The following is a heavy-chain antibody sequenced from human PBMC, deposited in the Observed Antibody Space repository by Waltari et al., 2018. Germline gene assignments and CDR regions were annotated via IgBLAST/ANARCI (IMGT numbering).Heavy chain of an antibody. V-gene: IGHV1-69-2*01. CDR1: GYTFTDYY. Sequence: EVQLVQSGAEVKKPGATVKISCKASGYTFTDYYMHWVQQAPGKGLEWMGRVDPEDGETIYAEKFQGRVARTADTSTDTASMELSSLGPADTAVYYCATDLDSSSPAGAFDIWGQGTMVTVSS. D-gene: IGHD6-13*01. CDR2: VDPEDGET. CDR3: ATDLDSSSPAGAFDI. J-gene: IGHJ3*02.